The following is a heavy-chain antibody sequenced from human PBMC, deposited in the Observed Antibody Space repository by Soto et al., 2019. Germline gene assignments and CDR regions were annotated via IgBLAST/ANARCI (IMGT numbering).Heavy chain of an antibody. Sequence: QVQLVESGGGVVQPGRSLRLSCAASGFTFSSYGMHWVRQAPGKGLEWVAVIWYDGSNKYYADSVKGRFTISRDNSKNTLYLQMNSLRAEDTAVYYCARDSLSLLWFGDFDYWGQGTLVTVSS. CDR2: IWYDGSNK. CDR3: ARDSLSLLWFGDFDY. D-gene: IGHD3-10*01. CDR1: GFTFSSYG. V-gene: IGHV3-33*01. J-gene: IGHJ4*02.